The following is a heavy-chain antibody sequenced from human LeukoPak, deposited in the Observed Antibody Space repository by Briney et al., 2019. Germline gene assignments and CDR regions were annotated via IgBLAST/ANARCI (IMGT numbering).Heavy chain of an antibody. CDR2: ISYDGSNK. D-gene: IGHD3-22*01. CDR3: ARDLGYYDSSGILGY. Sequence: GRSLRLSCAASGFTFSSYAMHWVRQAPGKGLEWVAVISYDGSNKYYADSVKGRFTISRDNSKNTLYLQMNSLRAEDTAVYYCARDLGYYDSSGILGYWGQGTLVTVSS. CDR1: GFTFSSYA. V-gene: IGHV3-30*04. J-gene: IGHJ4*02.